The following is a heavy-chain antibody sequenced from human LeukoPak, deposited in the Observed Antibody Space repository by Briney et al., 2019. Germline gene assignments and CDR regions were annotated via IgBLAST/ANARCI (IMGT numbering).Heavy chain of an antibody. Sequence: GGSLRLSCAASGFIFSSYGMHWVRQAPGKGLEWVTFIRYDGSNKYYADSVKGRFTISRDNSKNTLYLQMNSLRAEDTAVYYCAKDQRMGITGTFDYWGQGTLVTISS. CDR3: AKDQRMGITGTFDY. CDR1: GFIFSSYG. V-gene: IGHV3-30*02. D-gene: IGHD1-7*01. J-gene: IGHJ4*02. CDR2: IRYDGSNK.